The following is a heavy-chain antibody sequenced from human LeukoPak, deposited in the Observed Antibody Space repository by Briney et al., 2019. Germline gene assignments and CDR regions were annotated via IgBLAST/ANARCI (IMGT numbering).Heavy chain of an antibody. Sequence: TPSETLSLTCAVYGGSLSGYYWGWIRQPPGKGLGWMGEINLGGSTNYNPSLKSRVTISVDTSKNQFSLKLSSVTAADTAVYYCARESKLRYFGPGGMDVWGQGTTVTVSS. CDR3: ARESKLRYFGPGGMDV. CDR2: INLGGST. D-gene: IGHD3-9*01. CDR1: GGSLSGYY. V-gene: IGHV4-34*01. J-gene: IGHJ6*02.